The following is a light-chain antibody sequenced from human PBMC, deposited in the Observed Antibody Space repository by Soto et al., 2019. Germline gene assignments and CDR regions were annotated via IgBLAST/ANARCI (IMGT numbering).Light chain of an antibody. CDR3: GTWDNSLSAVV. CDR2: EDN. V-gene: IGLV1-51*02. J-gene: IGLJ2*01. Sequence: QSVLTQPPSVSAAPGQKVTISCSGSSSNIGNNFVSWYQQVPGTAPKLLIYEDNKRPSGIPDRLSGSKPGTSATLGITGLQTGDEADYYCGTWDNSLSAVVFGGGTQLTVL. CDR1: SSNIGNNF.